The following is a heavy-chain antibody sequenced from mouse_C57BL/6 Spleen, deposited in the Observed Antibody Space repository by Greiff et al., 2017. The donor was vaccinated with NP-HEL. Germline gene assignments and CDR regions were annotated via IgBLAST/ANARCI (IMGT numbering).Heavy chain of an antibody. Sequence: DVQLVESGGGLVKPGGSLKLSCAASGFTFSSYAMSWVRQTPEKRLEWVATISDGGSYTYYPDNVKGRFTISRDNAKNNLYLQMSHLKSEDTAMYYCARVYPYYYAMDYWGQGTSVTVSS. CDR1: GFTFSSYA. V-gene: IGHV5-4*01. CDR2: ISDGGSYT. CDR3: ARVYPYYYAMDY. J-gene: IGHJ4*01.